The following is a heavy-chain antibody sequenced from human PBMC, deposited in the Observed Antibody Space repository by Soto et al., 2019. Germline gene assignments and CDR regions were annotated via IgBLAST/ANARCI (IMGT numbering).Heavy chain of an antibody. CDR2: ISSNSDTI. J-gene: IGHJ4*02. Sequence: EVQLVESGGGLVQPGRSLRLSCVASGFTADDYALHWVRQAPGKGLEWVSGISSNSDTIHYADSVKGRFTISRDNAKNSLFLQMNSLRPEGTAVYYCAKDMKWGGMTTIHYFESWGQGTLVTVSS. CDR3: AKDMKWGGMTTIHYFES. D-gene: IGHD4-17*01. CDR1: GFTADDYA. V-gene: IGHV3-9*02.